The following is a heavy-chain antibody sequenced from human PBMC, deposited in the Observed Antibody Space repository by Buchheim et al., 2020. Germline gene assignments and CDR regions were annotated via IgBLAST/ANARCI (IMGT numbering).Heavy chain of an antibody. CDR2: ITSDGSGT. V-gene: IGHV3-74*01. Sequence: EVQLVESGGGLVQPGGSLRLSCAASGFSFSSYWMHWVRQAPGRGLVWVSRITSDGSGTGYADSVTGRFTISRDNAQNTLYLQMNSLSPEDTAVYFCARGIAATANPNWFDPWGQGTL. J-gene: IGHJ5*02. CDR1: GFSFSSYW. D-gene: IGHD6-25*01. CDR3: ARGIAATANPNWFDP.